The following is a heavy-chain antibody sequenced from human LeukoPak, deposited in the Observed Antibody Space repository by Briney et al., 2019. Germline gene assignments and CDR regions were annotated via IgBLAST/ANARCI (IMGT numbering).Heavy chain of an antibody. CDR3: AKDGTVSTSYRFDS. V-gene: IGHV3-23*01. Sequence: GGSLRLSCAASGFTFSSYAMSWVRQAPGKGLEWVSAISGSGGSPYYADSVKGRFTISRDNSKDTLYLQMNSLRAEDTAVYYCAKDGTVSTSYRFDSWGQGTLATVSS. J-gene: IGHJ4*02. D-gene: IGHD4-17*01. CDR1: GFTFSSYA. CDR2: ISGSGGSP.